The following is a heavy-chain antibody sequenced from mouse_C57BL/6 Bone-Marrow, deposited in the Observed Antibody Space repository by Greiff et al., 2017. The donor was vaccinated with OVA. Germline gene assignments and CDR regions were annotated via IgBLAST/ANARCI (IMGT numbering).Heavy chain of an antibody. V-gene: IGHV1-7*01. J-gene: IGHJ4*01. CDR1: GYTFTSYW. D-gene: IGHD2-4*01. CDR3: ARDDYDEDYAMDY. CDR2: INPSSGYT. Sequence: VQLQESGAELAKPGASVKLSCKASGYTFTSYWMHWVKQRPGQGLEWIGYINPSSGYTKYNQKFKDKATLTAEKSSSTAYMQMSSLTYEDSAVYYCARDDYDEDYAMDYWGQGTSVTVSS.